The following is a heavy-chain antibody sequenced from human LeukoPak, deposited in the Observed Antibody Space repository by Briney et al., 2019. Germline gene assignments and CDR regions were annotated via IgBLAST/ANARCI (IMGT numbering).Heavy chain of an antibody. CDR2: IIPILDIT. D-gene: IGHD3-22*01. CDR1: GGTFSSYA. CDR3: ATQTGPVHDSSGYSSFDY. Sequence: ASVKVSCKASGGTFSSYAFSWVRQAPGQGLEWMGRIIPILDITNYAQKFQGRVTITADKSTSTAYMELSSLRSEDTAVYYCATQTGPVHDSSGYSSFDYWGQGTLVTVSS. J-gene: IGHJ4*02. V-gene: IGHV1-69*04.